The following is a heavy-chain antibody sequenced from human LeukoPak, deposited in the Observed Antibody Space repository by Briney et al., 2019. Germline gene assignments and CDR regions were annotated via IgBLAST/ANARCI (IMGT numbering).Heavy chain of an antibody. CDR2: ISYDGSNK. J-gene: IGHJ4*02. Sequence: GRSLRPSCAASGFTFSSYAMHWVRQAPGKGLEWVAVISYDGSNKYYADSVKGRFTISRDNSKNTLCLQMNSLRAEDTAVYYCASGYCSSTSCYNIDYWGQGTLVTVSS. D-gene: IGHD2-2*02. CDR3: ASGYCSSTSCYNIDY. CDR1: GFTFSSYA. V-gene: IGHV3-30-3*01.